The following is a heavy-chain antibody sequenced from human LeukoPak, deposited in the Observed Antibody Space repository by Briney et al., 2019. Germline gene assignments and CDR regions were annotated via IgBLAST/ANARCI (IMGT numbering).Heavy chain of an antibody. D-gene: IGHD3-3*01. CDR3: ARGNPSITIFGVVIPTTYYYYGMDV. CDR1: GGSISSYY. V-gene: IGHV4-59*01. J-gene: IGHJ6*02. Sequence: PSETLSLTCTVSGGSISSYYWSWIRQPPGKGLEWIGYIYYSGSTIYNPSLKSRVTISVDTSKNQFSLKLSSVTAADTAVYYCARGNPSITIFGVVIPTTYYYYGMDVWGQGTTVTVSS. CDR2: IYYSGST.